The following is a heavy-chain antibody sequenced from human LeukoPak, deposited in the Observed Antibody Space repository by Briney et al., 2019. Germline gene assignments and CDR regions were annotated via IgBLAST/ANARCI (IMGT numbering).Heavy chain of an antibody. D-gene: IGHD4-17*01. CDR3: ARAWSTVTSPYYYYGMDV. CDR1: TLTATSKY. CDR2: IHTGGST. V-gene: IGHV3-53*01. J-gene: IGHJ6*02. Sequence: GGSLTLSSPAYTLTATSKYMSWDSQAPGKGMEWVSAIHTGGSTYYADSVKGRFTISRDNSKNALYLQMNSLRAEDTAVYYCARAWSTVTSPYYYYGMDVWGQGTTVTVSS.